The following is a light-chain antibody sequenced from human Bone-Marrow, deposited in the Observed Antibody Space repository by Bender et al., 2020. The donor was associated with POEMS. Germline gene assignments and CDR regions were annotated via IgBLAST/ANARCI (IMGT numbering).Light chain of an antibody. CDR3: SSFTSSITYV. V-gene: IGLV2-14*03. CDR2: AVS. Sequence: QSALTQPASVSGSPGQSITISCSGTSGDVGGYNSVSWYQQHPGKVPKLLIHAVSSRPSGVSNRFSGSKSGNTAYLTISGLQTEDEADYYCSSFTSSITYVFGTGTKVTVL. J-gene: IGLJ1*01. CDR1: SGDVGGYNS.